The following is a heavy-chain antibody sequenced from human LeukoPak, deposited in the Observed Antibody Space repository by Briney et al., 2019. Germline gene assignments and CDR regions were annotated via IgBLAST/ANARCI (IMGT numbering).Heavy chain of an antibody. CDR1: GFTFSTYE. D-gene: IGHD3-22*01. CDR3: ARDGDSSGYGDY. CDR2: ISNSGSTI. V-gene: IGHV3-48*03. Sequence: PGGSLRLSCAASGFTFSTYEMNWGRQTPGKGLEWISYISNSGSTIYYADSVRGRFTISRDNAKNSLFLQMNSLRAEDTAVYYCARDGDSSGYGDYWGQGTLVTVSS. J-gene: IGHJ4*02.